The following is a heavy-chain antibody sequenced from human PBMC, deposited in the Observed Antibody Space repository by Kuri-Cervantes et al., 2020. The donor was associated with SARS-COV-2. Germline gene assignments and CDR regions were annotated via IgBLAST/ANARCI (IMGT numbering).Heavy chain of an antibody. J-gene: IGHJ3*02. Sequence: ASVKVSCKASGYTFTDYYIHWVRQAPGQGLEWMGWINPRNGATNLAQKFQDRVTMTGDTSINTASMDLSRLRFDDTAVYFCARDRTGTNDAFEIWGQGTMVTVSS. CDR1: GYTFTDYY. CDR2: INPRNGAT. CDR3: ARDRTGTNDAFEI. D-gene: IGHD1-14*01. V-gene: IGHV1-2*02.